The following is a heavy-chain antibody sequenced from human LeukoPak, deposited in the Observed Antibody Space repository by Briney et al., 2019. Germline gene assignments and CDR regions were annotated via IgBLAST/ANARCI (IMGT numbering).Heavy chain of an antibody. V-gene: IGHV3-74*01. CDR1: GFIFSNHW. CDR2: ISSDGRIT. D-gene: IGHD2-21*01. J-gene: IGHJ4*02. CDR3: ASPYCGPIACYGGNY. Sequence: GESLRLSCAASGFIFSNHWMHWVRQVPGKGLVWVSRISSDGRITNYADSVKGRFTISRDNAKNTLYLQMNSLRADDTAVYYCASPYCGPIACYGGNYWGQGTLVTVSS.